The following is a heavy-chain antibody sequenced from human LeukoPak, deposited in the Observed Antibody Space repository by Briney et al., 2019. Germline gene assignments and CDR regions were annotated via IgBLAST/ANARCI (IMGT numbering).Heavy chain of an antibody. J-gene: IGHJ3*02. D-gene: IGHD2-15*01. CDR3: ASSGVGYCSGGSCFDDAFDI. CDR2: IKQDGSEK. Sequence: PGGSLRLSCAAFGFTFSSYWMSWVRQAPGKGLEWVANIKQDGSEKYYVDSVKGRFTISRDNAKNSLYLQMNSLRAEDTAVYYCASSGVGYCSGGSCFDDAFDIWGQGTMVTVSS. CDR1: GFTFSSYW. V-gene: IGHV3-7*01.